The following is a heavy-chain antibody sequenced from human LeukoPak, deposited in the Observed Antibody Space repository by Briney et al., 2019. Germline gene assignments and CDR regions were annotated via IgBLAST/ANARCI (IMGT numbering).Heavy chain of an antibody. CDR2: ISGDGGKT. V-gene: IGHV3-23*01. Sequence: GGSLRLSCATSGFIFSDYAMTWVRQAPGKGLEWVSDISGDGGKTYHTDSVKGRFTISRDGSKNMLYLQMNSLRAEDTAVYYCARAPRGFQWFVEYWGQGTLVTVSS. J-gene: IGHJ4*02. CDR3: ARAPRGFQWFVEY. D-gene: IGHD3-22*01. CDR1: GFIFSDYA.